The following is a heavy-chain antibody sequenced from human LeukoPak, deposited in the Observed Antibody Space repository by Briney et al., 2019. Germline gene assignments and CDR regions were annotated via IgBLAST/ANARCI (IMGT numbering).Heavy chain of an antibody. CDR1: GGSISSGSYY. CDR2: IYTSGST. V-gene: IGHV4-61*02. Sequence: SQTLSLTCTVSGGSISSGSYYWSWIRQPAGKGLEWIGRIYTSGSTNYNPSLKSRVTMSVDTSKNQFSLKLSSVTAADTAVYYCARDGGENFDYWSQGTLVTVSS. J-gene: IGHJ4*02. D-gene: IGHD2-21*01. CDR3: ARDGGENFDY.